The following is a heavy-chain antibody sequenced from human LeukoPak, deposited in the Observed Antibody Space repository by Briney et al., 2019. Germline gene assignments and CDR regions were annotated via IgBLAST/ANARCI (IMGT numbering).Heavy chain of an antibody. Sequence: PGGSLRLSCAASGLTFSSHWMHWVRQAPGKGLVWVSRITNDGSSTTYADSVKGRFTISRDNSKNTLYLQMNSLRVEDAAVYYCASRLPYYFNFWGQGTLVTVSS. V-gene: IGHV3-74*01. J-gene: IGHJ4*02. CDR1: GLTFSSHW. CDR2: ITNDGSST. D-gene: IGHD4-11*01. CDR3: ASRLPYYFNF.